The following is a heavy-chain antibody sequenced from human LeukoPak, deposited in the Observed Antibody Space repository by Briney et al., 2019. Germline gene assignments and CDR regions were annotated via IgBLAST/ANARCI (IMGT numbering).Heavy chain of an antibody. CDR2: IYPGDSDT. CDR3: ARPPTGTLDPLGYVDY. V-gene: IGHV5-51*01. Sequence: GESLKISCKGSGYSFTDYWIGWVRQMPGKGLEWMGFIYPGDSDTRYSPSFEGQVTISADTSIGTAYLQWSSLQASDTAMYYCARPPTGTLDPLGYVDYWGQGTLVTVSS. D-gene: IGHD1-1*01. J-gene: IGHJ4*02. CDR1: GYSFTDYW.